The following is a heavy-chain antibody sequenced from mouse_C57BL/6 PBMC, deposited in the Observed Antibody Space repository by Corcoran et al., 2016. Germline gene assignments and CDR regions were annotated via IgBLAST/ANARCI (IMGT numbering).Heavy chain of an antibody. CDR3: ARLPRAY. J-gene: IGHJ3*01. CDR1: GYTFTDYY. V-gene: IGHV1-26*01. Sequence: EVQLQQSGPELVKPGASVKISCKASGYTFTDYYMNWVKQSHGKSLEWIGDINPNNGGTSYNQKFKGKATLTVDKSSSTAYMELRSLTSEDSAVYYCARLPRAYWGQGTLVTVSA. CDR2: INPNNGGT.